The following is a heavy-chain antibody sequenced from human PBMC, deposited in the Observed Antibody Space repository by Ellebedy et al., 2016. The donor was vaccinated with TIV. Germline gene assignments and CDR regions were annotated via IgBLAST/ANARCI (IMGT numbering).Heavy chain of an antibody. Sequence: SETLSLXXAVYGGSFSGYYWSWIRQPPGKGLEWIGEINHSGSTNYNPSLKSRVTISVDTSKNQFSLKLSSVTAADTAVYYCARGEMAFYYWGQGTLVTVSS. CDR3: ARGEMAFYY. CDR1: GGSFSGYY. J-gene: IGHJ4*02. D-gene: IGHD5-24*01. V-gene: IGHV4-34*01. CDR2: INHSGST.